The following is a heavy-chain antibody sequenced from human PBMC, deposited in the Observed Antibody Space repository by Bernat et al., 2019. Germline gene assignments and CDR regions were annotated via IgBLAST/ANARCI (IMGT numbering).Heavy chain of an antibody. V-gene: IGHV3-30*01. D-gene: IGHD4-23*01. CDR1: GFTFTTYT. Sequence: QVQLVESGGGVVQPGRSLRLSCAASGFTFTTYTMNWVRQAPGQGLEWVAVISFDGAKKYYSHSVKDRFNISRDNSKNMVYLQMDTLKTEDTAVYFCARDRWVSYYYDGMDVWGQGTTVTVTS. CDR2: ISFDGAKK. CDR3: ARDRWVSYYYDGMDV. J-gene: IGHJ6*02.